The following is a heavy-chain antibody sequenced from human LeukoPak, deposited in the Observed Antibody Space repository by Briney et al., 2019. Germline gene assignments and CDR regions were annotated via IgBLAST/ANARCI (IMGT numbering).Heavy chain of an antibody. D-gene: IGHD2-2*01. CDR3: ARGYAPFDP. Sequence: PSETLSLTCIVSGGSVSSGSYYWSWIRQPPGKGLEWIGYIYYSGSTYYNPSLKSRVTISVDTSKNQFSLKLKSVTAADTAVYHCARGYAPFDPWGQGTLVTVSS. V-gene: IGHV4-61*01. J-gene: IGHJ5*02. CDR1: GGSVSSGSYY. CDR2: IYYSGST.